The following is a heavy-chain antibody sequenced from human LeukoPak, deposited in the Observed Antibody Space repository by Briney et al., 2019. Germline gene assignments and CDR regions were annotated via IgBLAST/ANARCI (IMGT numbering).Heavy chain of an antibody. D-gene: IGHD3-22*01. CDR1: GFTFSSYW. V-gene: IGHV3-74*01. J-gene: IGHJ4*02. CDR2: INSDGSST. CDR3: AKEKYYYDSSGNLDY. Sequence: GGSLRLSCAASGFTFSSYWMHWVRQAPGKGLVWVSRINSDGSSTRYADSVKGRFTISRDNSKNTLYLQMNSLRAEDTAVYYCAKEKYYYDSSGNLDYWGQGTLVTVSS.